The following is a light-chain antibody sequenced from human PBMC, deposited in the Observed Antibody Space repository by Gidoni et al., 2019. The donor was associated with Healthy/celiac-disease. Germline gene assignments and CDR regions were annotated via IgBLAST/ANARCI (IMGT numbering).Light chain of an antibody. CDR2: GAS. CDR1: QSVSSSY. J-gene: IGKJ1*01. V-gene: IGKV3-20*01. CDR3: QQYGSSPWT. Sequence: SPGTLSLSPGERATLSCRASQSVSSSYLAWYQQKPGQAPRLLIYGASSRATCIPDRFRGSGSGTDFTLTISRLEPEDFAVYYCQQYGSSPWTFXXXTKVEIK.